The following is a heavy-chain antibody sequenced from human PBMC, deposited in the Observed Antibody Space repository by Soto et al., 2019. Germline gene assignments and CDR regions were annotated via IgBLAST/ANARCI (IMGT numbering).Heavy chain of an antibody. CDR1: GFSLSTSGVG. Sequence: QITLKESGPTLVKPTQTLTRTSTFSGFSLSTSGVGVGWIHQPPGKALEWLALIYWDDDKRYSPSLKSRLTITKDTSKNQVVLTMTHMDPVDTDTHYCAHRLYSSSWYWFDPWGQGTLVTVSS. V-gene: IGHV2-5*02. J-gene: IGHJ5*02. D-gene: IGHD6-13*01. CDR3: AHRLYSSSWYWFDP. CDR2: IYWDDDK.